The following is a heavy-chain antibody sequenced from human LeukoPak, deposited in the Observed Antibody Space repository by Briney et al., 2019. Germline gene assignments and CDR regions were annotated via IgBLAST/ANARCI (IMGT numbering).Heavy chain of an antibody. J-gene: IGHJ4*02. CDR3: ARGYSSYGWFYFDY. D-gene: IGHD5-18*01. CDR1: GFTFSSYW. Sequence: GGSLRLSCAASGFTFSSYWMHWVRQAPGKGLVWVSRINSDGSSTSYADSVKGRFTISRDNAKNTLYLQMNSLRAEDTAVYYCARGYSSYGWFYFDYWGEETLVTVSS. V-gene: IGHV3-74*01. CDR2: INSDGSST.